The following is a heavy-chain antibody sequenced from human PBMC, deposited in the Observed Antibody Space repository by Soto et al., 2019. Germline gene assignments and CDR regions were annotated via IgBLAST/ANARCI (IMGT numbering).Heavy chain of an antibody. Sequence: PGGSMRLSCAASGLTFRSYAMSWVRQAPGKGLEWVSAISGSGGSTYYADSVKGRFTISRDNSKNTLYLQMNSLRAEDTAVYYCAKKDSSSWYLDYWGQGTLVTVSS. V-gene: IGHV3-23*01. CDR2: ISGSGGST. CDR3: AKKDSSSWYLDY. D-gene: IGHD6-13*01. J-gene: IGHJ4*02. CDR1: GLTFRSYA.